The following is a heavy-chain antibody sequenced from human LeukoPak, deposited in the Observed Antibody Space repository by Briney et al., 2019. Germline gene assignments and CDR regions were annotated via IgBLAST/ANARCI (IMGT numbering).Heavy chain of an antibody. V-gene: IGHV3-23*01. CDR2: ISGSGGST. Sequence: WGSLRLSCAASGFTFSTYAMSWVRQAPGKGLEWVSAISGSGGSTYYADSVKGRFTISRDNSKNTLYLQMNSLRAEDTAVYYCSKDGVVVVAASDAFDIWGQGTMVTVSS. CDR3: SKDGVVVVAASDAFDI. D-gene: IGHD2-15*01. J-gene: IGHJ3*02. CDR1: GFTFSTYA.